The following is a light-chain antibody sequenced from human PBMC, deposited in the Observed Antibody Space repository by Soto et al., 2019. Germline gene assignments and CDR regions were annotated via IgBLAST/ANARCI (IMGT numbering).Light chain of an antibody. J-gene: IGKJ1*01. V-gene: IGKV1-39*01. Sequence: IEVTQSPSSLAASLGDRVTITCRASQTIGTYVNWYRQKSGAAPELLIYDASTLQSGVPSRFRGGASGTDFTLTISSLQLGDFASYYCQQSYNTPLTFGQGTKVAIK. CDR3: QQSYNTPLT. CDR2: DAS. CDR1: QTIGTY.